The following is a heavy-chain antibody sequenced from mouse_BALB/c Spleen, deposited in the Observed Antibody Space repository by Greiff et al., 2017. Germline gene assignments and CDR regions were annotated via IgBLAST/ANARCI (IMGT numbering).Heavy chain of an antibody. J-gene: IGHJ3*01. CDR2: ILPGSGST. CDR1: GYTFSSYW. Sequence: QVTLKESGAELMKPGASVKISCKATGYTFSSYWIEWVKQRPGHGLEWIGEILPGSGSTNYNEKFKGKATFTADTSSNTAYMQLSSLTSEDSAVYYCARMDYRYDGTWFAYWGQGTLVTVSA. D-gene: IGHD2-14*01. CDR3: ARMDYRYDGTWFAY. V-gene: IGHV1-9*01.